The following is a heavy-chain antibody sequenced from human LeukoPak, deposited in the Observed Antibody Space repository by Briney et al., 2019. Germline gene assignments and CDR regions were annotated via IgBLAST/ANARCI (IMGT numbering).Heavy chain of an antibody. CDR3: ASSDIT. D-gene: IGHD1-14*01. J-gene: IGHJ3*01. CDR2: MNYDGSEA. V-gene: IGHV3-7*01. Sequence: PGGSLRLSCEASGFPFSRNWLSWVRQAPGKGLEWVATMNYDGSEAYYVDSMKGRFTISRDNAKKSLYLQMNSLRAEDTAVYYCASSDITWGQGTMVTVSS. CDR1: GFPFSRNW.